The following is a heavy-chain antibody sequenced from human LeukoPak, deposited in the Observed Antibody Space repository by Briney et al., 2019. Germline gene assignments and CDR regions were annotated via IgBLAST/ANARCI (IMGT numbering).Heavy chain of an antibody. CDR3: ATDPDITMVRGVNY. J-gene: IGHJ4*02. Sequence: ASVKVSCKVSGYTLTELSMHWVRQAPGKGLEWMGGFDPEDGETIYAQKFQGRVTMTEDTSTDTAYMELSSLRSEDTAVYYCATDPDITMVRGVNYWGQGTLVTVSS. D-gene: IGHD3-10*01. CDR1: GYTLTELS. V-gene: IGHV1-24*01. CDR2: FDPEDGET.